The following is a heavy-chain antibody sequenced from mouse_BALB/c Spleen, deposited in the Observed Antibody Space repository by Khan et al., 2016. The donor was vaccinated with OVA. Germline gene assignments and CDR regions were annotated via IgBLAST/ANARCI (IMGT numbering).Heavy chain of an antibody. D-gene: IGHD2-14*01. V-gene: IGHV2-4-1*01. CDR3: AXPPYYRYDGYYYAMDY. Sequence: QQMQSGPGLVQPSQSLSITCTVSGFSLTSYGVHWVRQSPGKSLEWLGVIWSGGSTDYNAAFISRLSISKDNSKSQVFFKMNSLQADDTAIYYCAXPPYYRYDGYYYAMDYWGQGTSVTVSS. CDR2: IWSGGST. J-gene: IGHJ4*01. CDR1: GFSLTSYG.